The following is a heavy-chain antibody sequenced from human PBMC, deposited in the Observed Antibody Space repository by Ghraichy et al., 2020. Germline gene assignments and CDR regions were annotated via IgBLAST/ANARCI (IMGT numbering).Heavy chain of an antibody. J-gene: IGHJ4*02. V-gene: IGHV3-48*03. CDR1: GFSFSSYE. Sequence: GGSLRLSCVASGFSFSSYEMNWVRQAPGKGLEWVAYISGSSGTRFYADSVKGRFTISRDNAKSPLYLQMNSLTLEDTAIYYCARDQGDGYCSTDTCYGVDYWGLGTLVTVSS. D-gene: IGHD2-2*01. CDR3: ARDQGDGYCSTDTCYGVDY. CDR2: ISGSSGTR.